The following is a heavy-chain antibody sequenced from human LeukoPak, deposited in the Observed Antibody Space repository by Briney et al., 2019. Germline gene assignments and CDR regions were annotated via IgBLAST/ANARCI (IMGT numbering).Heavy chain of an antibody. V-gene: IGHV3-30*02. CDR2: IRFDATTK. Sequence: GGSLRLSCAASGFTFSSSGMHWVRQAPGRGLEWVAFIRFDATTKYYAHSVRGRFTISRDNSKNTLGLQMNSLRAEDTAVYYCARVRDDYGDYLGDYWGQGTLVTVSS. CDR3: ARVRDDYGDYLGDY. D-gene: IGHD4-17*01. J-gene: IGHJ4*02. CDR1: GFTFSSSG.